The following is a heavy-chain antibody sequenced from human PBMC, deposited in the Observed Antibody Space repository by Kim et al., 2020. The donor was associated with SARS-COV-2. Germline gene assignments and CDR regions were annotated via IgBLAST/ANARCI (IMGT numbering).Heavy chain of an antibody. D-gene: IGHD3-10*01. V-gene: IGHV3-53*04. Sequence: GGSLRLSCAASGFPVSDNFMNWVRQAPGKGLEWVSVIYADGSTYYADSVKGRFTISRHNSKNTVYLQMNGLRAEDTAVYHCARDLTINGAFDVWGQGTMVTVSS. CDR2: IYADGST. J-gene: IGHJ3*01. CDR1: GFPVSDNF. CDR3: ARDLTINGAFDV.